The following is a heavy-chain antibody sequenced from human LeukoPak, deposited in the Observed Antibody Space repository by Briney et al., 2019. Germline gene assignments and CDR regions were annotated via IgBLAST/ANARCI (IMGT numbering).Heavy chain of an antibody. CDR2: IKQDGSEK. J-gene: IGHJ4*02. Sequence: GGSLRLSCAASGFTFSSYSMNWVRQAPGKGLEWVANIKQDGSEKYYVDSVKGRFTISRDNAKNSLYLQMNSLRAEDTAVYYCAREDSSGYWDYWGQGTLVTVSS. D-gene: IGHD3-22*01. CDR3: AREDSSGYWDY. CDR1: GFTFSSYS. V-gene: IGHV3-7*01.